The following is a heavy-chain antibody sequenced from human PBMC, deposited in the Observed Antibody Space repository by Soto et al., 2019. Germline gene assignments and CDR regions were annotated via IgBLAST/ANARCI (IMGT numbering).Heavy chain of an antibody. D-gene: IGHD1-26*01. V-gene: IGHV4-30-4*01. Sequence: SETLSLTCTVSGGSISSGDYYWSWIRQPPGKGLEWIGYIYYSGSTYYNPSLKSRVTISVDTSKNQFSLKLSSVTAADTAVYYCARIVGATTNWFDPWGQGTLVTVSS. CDR2: IYYSGST. CDR1: GGSISSGDYY. J-gene: IGHJ5*02. CDR3: ARIVGATTNWFDP.